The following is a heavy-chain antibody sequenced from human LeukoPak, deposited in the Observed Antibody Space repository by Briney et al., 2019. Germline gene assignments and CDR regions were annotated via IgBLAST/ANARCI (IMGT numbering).Heavy chain of an antibody. CDR1: GGSFSGYY. Sequence: SETLSLTCAVYGGSFSGYYWSWIRQPPGKGLEWIGEINHSGSTNYNPSLKSRVTISVDTSKNQFSLKLSSVTAADTAVYYCARRPWIQLWPRWGYFDYWGQGTLVTVSS. J-gene: IGHJ4*02. CDR2: INHSGST. D-gene: IGHD5-18*01. CDR3: ARRPWIQLWPRWGYFDY. V-gene: IGHV4-34*01.